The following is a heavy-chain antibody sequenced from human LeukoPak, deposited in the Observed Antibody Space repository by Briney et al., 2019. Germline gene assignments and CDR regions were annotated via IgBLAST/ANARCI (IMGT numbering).Heavy chain of an antibody. Sequence: SGGSLRLSCTASVFTFGDYAMSWFRQAPGKGLEWVSFIRSKDYGGTTEYAASVNGRFTISRDDSKSIAYLQMNNLQTEDTAVYYCTRVVHGYSYGSGDYWGQGTLVTVSS. CDR1: VFTFGDYA. CDR3: TRVVHGYSYGSGDY. V-gene: IGHV3-49*03. CDR2: IRSKDYGGTT. J-gene: IGHJ4*02. D-gene: IGHD5-18*01.